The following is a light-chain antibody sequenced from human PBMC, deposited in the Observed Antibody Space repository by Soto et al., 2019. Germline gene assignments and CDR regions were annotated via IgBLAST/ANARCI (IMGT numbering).Light chain of an antibody. CDR2: EVT. CDR1: SSDVGAYNY. Sequence: QSALTQPASVSGSPGQSITISCTRTSSDVGAYNYVSWYRQHPGKAPKLMIYEVTNRPSGVSNRFSGSKSGSTASLTISGLQAEDEADYYCSSYTSSSTLVFGGGTKLTVL. V-gene: IGLV2-14*01. J-gene: IGLJ3*02. CDR3: SSYTSSSTLV.